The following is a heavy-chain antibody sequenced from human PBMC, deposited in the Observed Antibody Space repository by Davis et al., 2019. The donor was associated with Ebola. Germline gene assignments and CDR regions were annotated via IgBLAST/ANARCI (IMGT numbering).Heavy chain of an antibody. Sequence: GESLKISCAAPGFPFRDYYMSWIRQAPGKGLEWLSYISGSSGTIEYADSVKGRFTISRDNAKNLLYLQMNSLRTEDTAVYYCGGAWEWGQGTLVTVSS. CDR3: GGAWE. D-gene: IGHD1-26*01. V-gene: IGHV3-11*01. J-gene: IGHJ4*02. CDR1: GFPFRDYY. CDR2: ISGSSGTI.